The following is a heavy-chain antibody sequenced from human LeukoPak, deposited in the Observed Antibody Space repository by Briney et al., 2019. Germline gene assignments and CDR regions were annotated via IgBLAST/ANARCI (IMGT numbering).Heavy chain of an antibody. CDR2: TYYSGST. J-gene: IGHJ4*02. Sequence: SETLSLTCTVSGGSISSSSYYWGWIRQPPGKGLEWIGSTYYSGSTYYNPSLKSRVTISVDTSKNQFSLKLSSVTAADTAVYYCARSVRGVTHFDYWGQGTLVTVSS. CDR1: GGSISSSSYY. CDR3: ARSVRGVTHFDY. D-gene: IGHD3-10*01. V-gene: IGHV4-39*01.